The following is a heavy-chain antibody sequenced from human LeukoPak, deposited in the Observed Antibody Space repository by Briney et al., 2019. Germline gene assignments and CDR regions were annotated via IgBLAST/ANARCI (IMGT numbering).Heavy chain of an antibody. J-gene: IGHJ4*02. CDR2: ISYDGSEK. D-gene: IGHD3-22*01. Sequence: GGSLRLSCATSGFTFSSYPMHWVRQAPGKGLEWVAVISYDGSEKHYADPVKGRFTNSRDNSKNTLYLQMNSLRAEDTAVYYCAREGSSGYYPYWGQGILVTVSS. V-gene: IGHV3-30-3*01. CDR1: GFTFSSYP. CDR3: AREGSSGYYPY.